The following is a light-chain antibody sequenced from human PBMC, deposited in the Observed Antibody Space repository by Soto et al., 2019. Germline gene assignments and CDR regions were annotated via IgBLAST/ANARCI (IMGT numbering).Light chain of an antibody. V-gene: IGLV2-18*01. Sequence: QSVLTQPRSVSGSPGQSVTLSCTGTSSDVGGYDYVSWYQQPPGTAPKLIVYEASNRPSGVPDRFSGSKSGNTASLTISGLQAADEADYYCSLYTSENTYVFGTGTKVTV. J-gene: IGLJ1*01. CDR1: SSDVGGYDY. CDR2: EAS. CDR3: SLYTSENTYV.